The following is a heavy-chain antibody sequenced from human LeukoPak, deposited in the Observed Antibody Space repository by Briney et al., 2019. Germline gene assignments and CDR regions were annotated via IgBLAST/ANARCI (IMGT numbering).Heavy chain of an antibody. D-gene: IGHD6-13*01. J-gene: IGHJ4*02. Sequence: PGGPLRLSCAASGFSFDVYGMHWVRQAPGKGPEWVAVISYDGRNKYYAQSVKGRFTISRDNIKNTLYLQMNSLTTEDTAVYYCAKDRVSRSSWFIFDSWGQGALVAVSS. CDR2: ISYDGRNK. CDR3: AKDRVSRSSWFIFDS. V-gene: IGHV3-30*18. CDR1: GFSFDVYG.